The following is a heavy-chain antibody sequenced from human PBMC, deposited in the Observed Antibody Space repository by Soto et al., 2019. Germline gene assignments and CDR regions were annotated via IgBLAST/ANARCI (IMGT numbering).Heavy chain of an antibody. V-gene: IGHV1-24*01. CDR1: GYTLTELS. Sequence: ASVKVSCKVSGYTLTELSMHWVRQAPGKGLEWMGGFDPEDGETIYAQKFQGRVTMTEDTSTDTAYMELSSLRSEDTAVYYCATGPYLDGDDSRGHPLSGGNCFDTWGQGTLVTVSS. CDR2: FDPEDGET. D-gene: IGHD3-22*01. J-gene: IGHJ5*02. CDR3: ATGPYLDGDDSRGHPLSGGNCFDT.